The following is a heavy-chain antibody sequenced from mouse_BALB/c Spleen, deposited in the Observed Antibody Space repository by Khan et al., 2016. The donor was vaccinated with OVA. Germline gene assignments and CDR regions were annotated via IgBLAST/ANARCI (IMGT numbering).Heavy chain of an antibody. D-gene: IGHD1-1*01. J-gene: IGHJ2*01. CDR1: GYSITSGYA. CDR2: ISYSCVT. Sequence: VQLKESGPGLVKPSQSLSLTCTVTGYSITSGYAWNWIRQFPGNKLEWMGYISYSCVTSYTPSLKSRISITRDTSKNQFFLQLTSVTTEDTATYYCARGNYYGYYFDYWGQGTTLTVSS. V-gene: IGHV3-2*02. CDR3: ARGNYYGYYFDY.